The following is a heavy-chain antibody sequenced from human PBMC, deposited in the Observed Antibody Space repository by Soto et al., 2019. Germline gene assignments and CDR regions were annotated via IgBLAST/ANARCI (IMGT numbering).Heavy chain of an antibody. Sequence: GGSLKLSSATSGFSFSDYSMNCARYSPGKGLEWVSSISSSSTYIFYADSVKGRFTISKDNAKNSLYLQMNRLRAEYTDVYYGARVAVANTYLFHYWGQGT. CDR3: ARVAVANTYLFHY. D-gene: IGHD6-19*01. CDR2: ISSSSTYI. CDR1: GFSFSDYS. J-gene: IGHJ4*02. V-gene: IGHV3-21*01.